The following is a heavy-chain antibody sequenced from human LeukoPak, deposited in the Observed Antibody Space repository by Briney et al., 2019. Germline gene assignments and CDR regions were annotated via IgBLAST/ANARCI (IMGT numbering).Heavy chain of an antibody. CDR3: ATYRQVLLPFES. D-gene: IGHD2-8*02. CDR1: GYTFTSYG. J-gene: IGHJ4*02. V-gene: IGHV1-18*01. CDR2: ISAYNGNT. Sequence: GASVKVSCKASGYTFTSYGISWVRQAPGQGLEWIGWISAYNGNTNYAQKLQGRVTMTTDTSTSTAYMELRSLRSDDTAIYYCATYRQVLLPFESWGQGTLVTVSS.